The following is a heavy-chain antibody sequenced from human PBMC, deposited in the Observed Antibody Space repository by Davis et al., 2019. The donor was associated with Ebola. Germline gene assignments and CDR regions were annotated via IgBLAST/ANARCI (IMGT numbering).Heavy chain of an antibody. CDR3: ARGEKTPNYYYYYYMDV. CDR2: ISGSGGST. Sequence: PGGSLRLSCAASGFTFSSYAMSWVRQAPGKGLEWVSAISGSGGSTYYADSVQGRFTISRDNSRNTLFLQMNSLRAEDTAVYYCARGEKTPNYYYYYYMDVWGKGTTVTVSS. CDR1: GFTFSSYA. V-gene: IGHV3-23*01. J-gene: IGHJ6*03.